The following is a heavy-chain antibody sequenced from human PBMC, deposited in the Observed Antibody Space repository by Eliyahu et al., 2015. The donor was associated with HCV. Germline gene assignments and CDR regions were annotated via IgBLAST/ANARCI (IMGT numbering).Heavy chain of an antibody. Sequence: VSCKTSGYTFTRYGISWVRQAPGQGLEWMGWISESTGDTYYAQKLQGRITMTTDTSTGTAYMELRSLRSDDTAVYYCARATPYCSSASCYPHYWGQGTLVTVSS. V-gene: IGHV1-18*01. CDR2: ISESTGDT. D-gene: IGHD2-2*01. CDR1: GYTFTRYG. J-gene: IGHJ4*02. CDR3: ARATPYCSSASCYPHY.